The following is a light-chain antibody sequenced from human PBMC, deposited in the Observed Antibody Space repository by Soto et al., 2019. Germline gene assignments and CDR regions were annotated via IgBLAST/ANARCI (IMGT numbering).Light chain of an antibody. Sequence: DIQLTQSPSFLSASVGDRVTITCRASQEINTYLAWYQQKPGKAPKLLIFAASTLQNGVPSRFSGSGSGTEFTVTITSLQSEDFATYYCQQRKSYPITFGQGTRLEIK. V-gene: IGKV1-9*01. CDR3: QQRKSYPIT. CDR1: QEINTY. CDR2: AAS. J-gene: IGKJ5*01.